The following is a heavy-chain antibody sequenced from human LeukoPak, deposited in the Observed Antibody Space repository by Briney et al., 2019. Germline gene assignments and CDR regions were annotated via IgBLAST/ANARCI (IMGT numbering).Heavy chain of an antibody. CDR1: GGSISSSTYY. V-gene: IGHV4-39*07. Sequence: SETLSLTCTVSGGSISSSTYYWGWIRQPPGKGLEWIGTIYYSGTTYYNPSLKSRVTISIDTSTNQFSLKLSSVTAADTAVYYCARVGGSGWPTFDPWGQGTLVTVSS. J-gene: IGHJ5*02. CDR2: IYYSGTT. CDR3: ARVGGSGWPTFDP. D-gene: IGHD6-19*01.